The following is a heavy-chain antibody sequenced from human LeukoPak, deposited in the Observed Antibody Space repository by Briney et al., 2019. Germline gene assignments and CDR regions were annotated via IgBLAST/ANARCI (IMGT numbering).Heavy chain of an antibody. J-gene: IGHJ5*02. D-gene: IGHD4-17*01. CDR3: ARELTTVTSAGFDP. Sequence: SQTLSLTCTVSGGSISSGDYYWSWIRQPPGKGLEWIGYIYYSGSTYYNPPLMSRVTISVDTSKNQFSLKLSSVTAADTAVYYCARELTTVTSAGFDPWGQGTLVTVSS. CDR2: IYYSGST. CDR1: GGSISSGDYY. V-gene: IGHV4-30-4*01.